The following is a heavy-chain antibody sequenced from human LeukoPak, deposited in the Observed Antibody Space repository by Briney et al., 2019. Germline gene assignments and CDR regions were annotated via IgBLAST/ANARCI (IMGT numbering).Heavy chain of an antibody. CDR1: GFTFSSYW. J-gene: IGHJ5*02. CDR2: IKQDGREK. V-gene: IGHV3-7*03. Sequence: GGSLRLSCAASGFTFSSYWMSWVRQAPGKGLEWVANIKQDGREKYYVDSVKGRFTISRDNAKNSLYLQMNSLRAEDTAVYYCARELRDYVWGSYRFIRQDWFDPWGQGTLVTVSS. D-gene: IGHD3-16*02. CDR3: ARELRDYVWGSYRFIRQDWFDP.